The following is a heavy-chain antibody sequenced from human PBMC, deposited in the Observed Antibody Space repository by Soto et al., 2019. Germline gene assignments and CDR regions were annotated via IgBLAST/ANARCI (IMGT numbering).Heavy chain of an antibody. Sequence: GGSLRLSCAASGFTFSSYAMSWVRQAPGKGLEWVSAISGRGGSTYYADSVKGRFTISRDNSKNTLYLQMNSLRGDDSAIYYCARDRNDLSTGYSAIGGFDPWGQGTQVTVSS. V-gene: IGHV3-23*01. J-gene: IGHJ5*02. CDR3: ARDRNDLSTGYSAIGGFDP. CDR1: GFTFSSYA. D-gene: IGHD3-9*01. CDR2: ISGRGGST.